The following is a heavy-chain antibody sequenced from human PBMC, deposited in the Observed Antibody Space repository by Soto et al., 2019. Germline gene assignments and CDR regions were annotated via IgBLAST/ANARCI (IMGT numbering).Heavy chain of an antibody. V-gene: IGHV3-33*01. CDR2: IWNDGSNK. Sequence: PGGSLRLSCAASGFTFNNYAMHWVRQAPGKGLEWVAVIWNDGSNKFYADSVKARFTISRDNSKNTLFLQMNSLRAEDTAVYYCARDYSSGWLYYYYGMDVWGQGTTVTVSS. CDR1: GFTFNNYA. CDR3: ARDYSSGWLYYYYGMDV. J-gene: IGHJ6*02. D-gene: IGHD6-19*01.